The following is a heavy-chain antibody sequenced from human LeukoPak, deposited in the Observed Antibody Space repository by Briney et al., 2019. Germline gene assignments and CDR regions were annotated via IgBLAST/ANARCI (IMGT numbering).Heavy chain of an antibody. CDR3: ARGIVATMLSDWSLDAFDI. Sequence: RASVKVSCKASGYTFTGYYMHWVRQAPGQGLEWMGWINPNSGGTNYAQKFQGRVTMTRDTSISTAYMELSRLRSDDTAVYYCARGIVATMLSDWSLDAFDIWGQGTMVTVSS. D-gene: IGHD5-12*01. J-gene: IGHJ3*02. CDR2: INPNSGGT. CDR1: GYTFTGYY. V-gene: IGHV1-2*02.